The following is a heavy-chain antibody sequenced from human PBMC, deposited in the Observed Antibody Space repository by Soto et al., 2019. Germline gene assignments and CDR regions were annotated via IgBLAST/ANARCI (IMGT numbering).Heavy chain of an antibody. D-gene: IGHD3-9*01. CDR2: ISAYNGNT. CDR3: ARGRYYDILTGYLGADY. Sequence: QVQLVQSGAEVKKPGASVKVSCKASGYTFTSYGISWVRQAPGQGLEWMGWISAYNGNTNYVQKLQGRVTMTTDTSTSTAYMELRSLRSDDTAVYYYARGRYYDILTGYLGADYWGQGTLVTVSS. V-gene: IGHV1-18*01. J-gene: IGHJ4*02. CDR1: GYTFTSYG.